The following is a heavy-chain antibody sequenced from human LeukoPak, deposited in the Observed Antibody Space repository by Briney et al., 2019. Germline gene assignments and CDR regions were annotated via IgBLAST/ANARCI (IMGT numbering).Heavy chain of an antibody. D-gene: IGHD1-1*01. J-gene: IGHJ4*02. CDR1: GGSISSSSYY. V-gene: IGHV4-39*07. CDR2: IYYSGST. CDR3: ARVYGNAFDY. Sequence: PSETLSLTCTVSGGSISSSSYYWGWIRQPPGKGLEWIGSIYYSGSTNYNPSLKSRVTISVDTSKNQFSLKLSSVTAADTAVYYCARVYGNAFDYWGQGTLVTVSS.